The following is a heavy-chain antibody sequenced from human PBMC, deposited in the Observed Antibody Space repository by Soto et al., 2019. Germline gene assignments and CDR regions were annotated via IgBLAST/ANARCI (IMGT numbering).Heavy chain of an antibody. D-gene: IGHD1-26*01. CDR2: ISGSGVAK. V-gene: IGHV3-23*01. CDR3: AKDRSPGATTWNVY. J-gene: IGHJ4*02. Sequence: DVQLLESGGALVQPGGSLRLSCVASGFTFSSSAMNWVRQAPGKGLEWVSTISGSGVAKYYADSVKGRFTISRYNSNNTVSLQMNSLRAEDAAVYYCAKDRSPGATTWNVYWGQGTLVTVSS. CDR1: GFTFSSSA.